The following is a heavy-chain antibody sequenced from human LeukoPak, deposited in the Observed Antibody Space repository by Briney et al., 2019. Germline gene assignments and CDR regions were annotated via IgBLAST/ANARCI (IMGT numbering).Heavy chain of an antibody. Sequence: SETLSLTCTVSGGSISSGGYYWSWIRQHPGKGLEWIGYIYYSGSTYYNPSLKSRVTISVDTSKNQFSLKLSSVTAADTAVYYCARFRQGMGYFPHWGQGTLVTVSS. CDR2: IYYSGST. J-gene: IGHJ1*01. CDR1: GGSISSGGYY. V-gene: IGHV4-31*03. CDR3: ARFRQGMGYFPH. D-gene: IGHD1-14*01.